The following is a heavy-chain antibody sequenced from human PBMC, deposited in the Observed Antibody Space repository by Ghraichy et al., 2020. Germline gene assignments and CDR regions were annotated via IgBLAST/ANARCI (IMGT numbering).Heavy chain of an antibody. J-gene: IGHJ4*02. CDR2: ISSSISTI. D-gene: IGHD6-6*01. Sequence: GGSLRLSCAASGFTFSSYSMNWVRQAPGKGLEWVSYISSSISTIYYADSVKGRFTISRDNAKNSLYLQMNSLRAEDTAVYYCARERGSSSSGGVYDFDYWGQGTLGTVSS. CDR3: ARERGSSSSGGVYDFDY. V-gene: IGHV3-48*01. CDR1: GFTFSSYS.